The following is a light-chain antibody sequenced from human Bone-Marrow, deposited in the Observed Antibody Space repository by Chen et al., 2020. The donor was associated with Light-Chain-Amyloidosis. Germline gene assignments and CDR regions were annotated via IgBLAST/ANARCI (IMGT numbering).Light chain of an antibody. Sequence: SYVLTQPSSVSVAPGQTATIACGGNNIGSTSVHWYQQTPGQAPILVVYDDSDRPSGIPERFAGSNSGNTATLTISRVEAGDEADYYCQVWDRSSDRPVFGGGTKLTVL. CDR3: QVWDRSSDRPV. J-gene: IGLJ3*02. V-gene: IGLV3-21*02. CDR2: DDS. CDR1: NIGSTS.